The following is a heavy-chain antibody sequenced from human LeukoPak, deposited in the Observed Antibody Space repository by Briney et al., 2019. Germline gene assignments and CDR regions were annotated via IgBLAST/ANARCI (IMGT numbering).Heavy chain of an antibody. D-gene: IGHD5-12*01. Sequence: GGSLRLSCAASGFTFSSYWMNWVRRVPGKGLEWVANIKQDGSEKYYVDSVKGRFTVSRDNSKNTLYLQMNNLRAEDTAVYFCARDLYSANSNVWGQGTLVTVSS. CDR1: GFTFSSYW. CDR2: IKQDGSEK. J-gene: IGHJ1*01. V-gene: IGHV3-7*01. CDR3: ARDLYSANSNV.